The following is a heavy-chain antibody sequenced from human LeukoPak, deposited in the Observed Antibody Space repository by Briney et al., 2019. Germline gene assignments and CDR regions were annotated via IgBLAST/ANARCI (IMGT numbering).Heavy chain of an antibody. CDR2: TFYRSKWNS. D-gene: IGHD3-22*01. Sequence: SQTLSLTCAISGDSVSSNSAAWNWIRQSSARGLKWLGRTFYRSKWNSDYEVSVKSRIAINPDTSKNQFSLHLNSVTPEDTALYYCGGAPADTSGFLDAFDIWGQGTIVTVSS. J-gene: IGHJ3*02. CDR3: GGAPADTSGFLDAFDI. V-gene: IGHV6-1*01. CDR1: GDSVSSNSAA.